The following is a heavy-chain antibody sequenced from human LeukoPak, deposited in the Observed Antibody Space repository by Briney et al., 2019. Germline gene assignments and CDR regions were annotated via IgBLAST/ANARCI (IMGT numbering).Heavy chain of an antibody. CDR1: GFTFSSYA. D-gene: IGHD2-2*01. CDR2: ISYDGSNK. V-gene: IGHV3-30-3*01. Sequence: GGSLRLSCAASGFTFSSYAMHWVRQAPGKGLEGGAVISYDGSNKYYADSVKGRFTISRDNSKNTLYLQMNSLRAEDTAVYYCARDPLPAAIEYFQHWGQGTLVTVSS. CDR3: ARDPLPAAIEYFQH. J-gene: IGHJ1*01.